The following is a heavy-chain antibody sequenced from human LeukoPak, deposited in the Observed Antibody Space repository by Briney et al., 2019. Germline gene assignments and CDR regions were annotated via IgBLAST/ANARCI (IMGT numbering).Heavy chain of an antibody. CDR3: ARDLVGATTHGDLVDY. Sequence: GGSLRLSCVASGFTFSSYEMNWVRQARGKGLEWDSYISSSGSTVYYEDAVEVRFTICRDNAKNSLYLQMNSLRAEDTAVYYCARDLVGATTHGDLVDYWGQGTLVTVSS. J-gene: IGHJ4*02. D-gene: IGHD1-26*01. CDR1: GFTFSSYE. V-gene: IGHV3-48*03. CDR2: ISSSGSTV.